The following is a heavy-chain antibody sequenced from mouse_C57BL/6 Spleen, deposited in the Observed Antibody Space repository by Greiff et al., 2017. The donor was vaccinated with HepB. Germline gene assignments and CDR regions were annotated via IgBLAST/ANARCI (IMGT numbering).Heavy chain of an antibody. CDR1: GYTFTDYA. CDR3: ARGDLYYDYDWFAY. D-gene: IGHD2-4*01. V-gene: IGHV1-67*01. J-gene: IGHJ3*01. Sequence: VKLQESGPELVRPGVSVKISCKGSGYTFTDYAMHWVKQSHAKSLEWIGVISTYYGDASYNQKFKDKATMTGDKSSSTAYMELARLTSEDSAVYYCARGDLYYDYDWFAYWGQGTLVTVSA. CDR2: ISTYYGDA.